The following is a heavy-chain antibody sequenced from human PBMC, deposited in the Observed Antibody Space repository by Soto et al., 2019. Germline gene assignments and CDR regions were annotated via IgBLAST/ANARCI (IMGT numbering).Heavy chain of an antibody. Sequence: QITLNESGPTQVKPRQTLTLTCTFSGFSLTTSGVGVGWIRQSPGKAPEWLALIYWDDDKRYSPSLKSRLTITQATSKNRVVLTMADLDPADTATSYCAHRVLRTVFGLVTTTAIYFDFWGQGTPVAVSS. CDR3: AHRVLRTVFGLVTTTAIYFDF. V-gene: IGHV2-5*02. CDR1: GFSLTTSGVG. CDR2: IYWDDDK. J-gene: IGHJ4*02. D-gene: IGHD3-3*01.